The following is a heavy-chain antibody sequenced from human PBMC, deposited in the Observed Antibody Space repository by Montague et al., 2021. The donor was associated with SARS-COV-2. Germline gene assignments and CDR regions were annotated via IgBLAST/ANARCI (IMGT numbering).Heavy chain of an antibody. CDR2: MHFTGNT. Sequence: SETLSLTCSVSGDSITNHYWSWIRQPAGKGLERIGRMHFTGNTNFSPFFSSRLTMSADTSKNQFSLKLTSVTAADTAIYCCARDRFDFGAGRQGTIDFWGQGALVTVSS. CDR1: GDSITNHY. V-gene: IGHV4-4*07. CDR3: ARDRFDFGAGRQGTIDF. J-gene: IGHJ4*02. D-gene: IGHD3-10*01.